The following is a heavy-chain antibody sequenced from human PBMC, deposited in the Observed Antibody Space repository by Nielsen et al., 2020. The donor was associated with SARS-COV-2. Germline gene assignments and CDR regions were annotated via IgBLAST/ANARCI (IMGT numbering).Heavy chain of an antibody. CDR1: GGPLSSRNYY. V-gene: IGHV4-39*02. CDR3: ARGDIAVVPAAMFRGDDAFDI. J-gene: IGHJ3*02. D-gene: IGHD2-2*01. Sequence: SETLSLTCTVSGGPLSSRNYYWGWIRQPPGKGLEWIGTNYYSGSVSYNPSLRSRVTISVDTSKKHFSLKLTSVTAADTAVYFCARGDIAVVPAAMFRGDDAFDIWGQGTMVRVSS. CDR2: NYYSGSV.